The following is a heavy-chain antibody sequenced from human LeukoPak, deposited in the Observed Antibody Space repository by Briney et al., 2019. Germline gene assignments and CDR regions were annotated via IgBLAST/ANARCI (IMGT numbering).Heavy chain of an antibody. CDR3: AASGMVAFEDY. V-gene: IGHV4-59*01. CDR1: GDSISSYY. CDR2: IYHSGRI. D-gene: IGHD3-9*01. J-gene: IGHJ4*02. Sequence: SETLSLTCTVSGDSISSYYWTWIRQPPGKALEWIGYIYHSGRINYNPSLKSRVTMSVDTSKNQFSLKLTSVTAADTAVYYCAASGMVAFEDYWGQGTLVTVSS.